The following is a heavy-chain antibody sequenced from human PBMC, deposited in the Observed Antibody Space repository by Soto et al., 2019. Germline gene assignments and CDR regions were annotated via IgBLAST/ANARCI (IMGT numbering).Heavy chain of an antibody. D-gene: IGHD6-19*01. CDR2: MHYSGNT. CDR3: GGGQQWLVFGY. Sequence: PSETLSLTCTVSGGSISSYYWSWIRQPPGKELEWIGYMHYSGNTNYTPSLKSRVTISVDTSKNQFSLKLSSVTASDTAVYYCGGGQQWLVFGYWGQGTLVTVSS. J-gene: IGHJ4*02. V-gene: IGHV4-59*01. CDR1: GGSISSYY.